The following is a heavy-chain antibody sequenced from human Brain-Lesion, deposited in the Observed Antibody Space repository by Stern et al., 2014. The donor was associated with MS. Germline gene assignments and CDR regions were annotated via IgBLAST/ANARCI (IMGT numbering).Heavy chain of an antibody. CDR2: IFNSGST. V-gene: IGHV4-61*02. CDR3: ARGRVVPGFQYYATDV. J-gene: IGHJ6*02. CDR1: GGSISSGGYY. D-gene: IGHD2-2*01. Sequence: VQLVESGPGLVKPSQTLSLSCTVSGGSISSGGYYWSWIRQPAGKGLEWIGRIFNSGSTRYNPSLKGRVTIPIDTSKNQFSLRLNSMTAADTAVYYCARGRVVPGFQYYATDVWGQGTTVIVSS.